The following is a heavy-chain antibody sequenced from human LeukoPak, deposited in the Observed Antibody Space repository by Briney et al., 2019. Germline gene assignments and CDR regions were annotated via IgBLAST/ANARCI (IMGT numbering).Heavy chain of an antibody. V-gene: IGHV3-7*01. CDR3: VGGNPFDY. Sequence: GGSLRLSCAASGFTFSSYWMSWVRQAPGKGLEWVANIKEDGSEKYYVDSVKGRFTISRDNAKNSLSLQMNSLRAEDTALYYCVGGNPFDYWGQGTLVAVSS. CDR2: IKEDGSEK. J-gene: IGHJ4*02. CDR1: GFTFSSYW. D-gene: IGHD3-16*01.